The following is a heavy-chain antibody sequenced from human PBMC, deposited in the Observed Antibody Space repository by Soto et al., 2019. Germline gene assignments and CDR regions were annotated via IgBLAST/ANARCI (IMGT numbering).Heavy chain of an antibody. CDR1: GFTFSTYA. D-gene: IGHD1-1*01. Sequence: GGSLRLSCAASGFTFSTYAVNWLRQAPGKGLEWLSYISSSSATIYYADSVKGRFTISRDNGKNSLFLQMDSLRDEDTAVYYCARGPTLNSPKSSFDYWGRGNLVTVSS. CDR2: ISSSSATI. CDR3: ARGPTLNSPKSSFDY. J-gene: IGHJ4*02. V-gene: IGHV3-48*02.